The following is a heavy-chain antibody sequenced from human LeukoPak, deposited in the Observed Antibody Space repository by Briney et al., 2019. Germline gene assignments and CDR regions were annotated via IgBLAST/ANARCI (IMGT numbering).Heavy chain of an antibody. J-gene: IGHJ4*02. CDR2: IYYSGNT. D-gene: IGHD3-22*01. V-gene: IGHV4-39*07. CDR3: ARGGRMIVATFDY. Sequence: SETLSLTCTVSGVSISSSNSYWGWIRQPPGKGLEWIGSIYYSGNTYYNASLKSQVSISIDTSKNQFSLKLSSVTAADTAVYYCARGGRMIVATFDYWGQGTLVTVSS. CDR1: GVSISSSNSY.